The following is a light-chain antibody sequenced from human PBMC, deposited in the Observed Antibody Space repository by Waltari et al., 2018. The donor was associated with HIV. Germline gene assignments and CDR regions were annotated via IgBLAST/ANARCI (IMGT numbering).Light chain of an antibody. CDR3: SSYAGRNNLV. Sequence: QSALTQPPSASGSPGQSVTISCTGTSSDVGGYNYVSWYEQHPGKAPKLMIYEVSKRPSGVPDRFSGSMSGNTASLTVSGLQAEDEADYYCSSYAGRNNLVFGGGTKLTVL. CDR2: EVS. CDR1: SSDVGGYNY. V-gene: IGLV2-8*01. J-gene: IGLJ2*01.